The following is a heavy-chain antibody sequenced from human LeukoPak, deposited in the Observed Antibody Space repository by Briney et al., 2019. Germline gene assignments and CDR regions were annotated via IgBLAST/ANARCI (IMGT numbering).Heavy chain of an antibody. V-gene: IGHV3-30*18. CDR1: GFTLSSYG. D-gene: IGHD2-21*02. J-gene: IGHJ4*02. CDR3: ANSISGGDVGFDY. Sequence: GGSLRLSCAASGFTLSSYGMHWVRQAPGKGLEWVAVISYDGSNKYYADSVKGRFTISRDNSKNTLYLQMNSLRAEDTAVYYCANSISGGDVGFDYWGQGTLVTVSS. CDR2: ISYDGSNK.